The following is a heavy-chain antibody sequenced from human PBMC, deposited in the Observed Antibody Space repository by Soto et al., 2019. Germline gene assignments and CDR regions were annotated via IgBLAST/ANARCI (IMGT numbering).Heavy chain of an antibody. CDR1: GFTFSSYA. D-gene: IGHD2-2*01. J-gene: IGHJ4*02. Sequence: GGSLRLSCAASGFTFSSYAMHWVRQAPGKGLEWVAVISYDGSNKYYADSVKGRFTISRDNSKNTLYLQMNSLRAEDTAVYYCARDYIESYQPLVEYFDYWGQGTLVTVSS. CDR3: ARDYIESYQPLVEYFDY. CDR2: ISYDGSNK. V-gene: IGHV3-30-3*01.